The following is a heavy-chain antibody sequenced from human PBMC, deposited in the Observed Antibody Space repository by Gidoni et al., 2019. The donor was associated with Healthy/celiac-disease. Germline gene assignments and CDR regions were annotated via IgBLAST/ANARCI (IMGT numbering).Heavy chain of an antibody. V-gene: IGHV3-23*01. CDR3: ANPSVETGIGAFDY. D-gene: IGHD1-26*01. CDR2: IRGSGGST. CDR1: GFTFSSYA. J-gene: IGHJ4*02. Sequence: EVQLLESGGGLVQPGGSLRLSCAASGFTFSSYAMSWVRQAPGKGLEWVSAIRGSGGSTYYADAVKGRLTISRDNSKNTLYLQMNSLRAEDTAVYYCANPSVETGIGAFDYWGQGTLVTVSS.